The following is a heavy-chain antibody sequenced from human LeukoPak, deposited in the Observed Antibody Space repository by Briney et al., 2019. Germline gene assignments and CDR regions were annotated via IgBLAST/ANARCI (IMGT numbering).Heavy chain of an antibody. Sequence: SVKVSCKASVGTFSSYAISWVRQAPGQGLEWMGRIIPILGIANYAQKFQGRVTITADKSTSTAYMELSSLRSEDTAVYYCARVQESSGWITYCFDYWGQGTLVTVSS. CDR3: ARVQESSGWITYCFDY. CDR2: IIPILGIA. V-gene: IGHV1-69*04. CDR1: VGTFSSYA. J-gene: IGHJ4*02. D-gene: IGHD6-19*01.